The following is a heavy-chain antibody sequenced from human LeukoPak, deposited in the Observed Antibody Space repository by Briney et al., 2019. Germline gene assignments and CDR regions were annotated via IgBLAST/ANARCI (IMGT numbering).Heavy chain of an antibody. CDR2: IYSSVST. V-gene: IGHV4-39*01. CDR1: GGSISSNAYY. CDR3: AYSGSYGHLGY. D-gene: IGHD1-26*01. J-gene: IGHJ4*02. Sequence: SETLSLTCTVSGGSISSNAYYWAWIRQPPGKGLEWTGSIYSSVSTYYNPSLKSRVTISVDTSKNQFSLRLSSVTAADTALYYCAYSGSYGHLGYWGQGIPVTVSS.